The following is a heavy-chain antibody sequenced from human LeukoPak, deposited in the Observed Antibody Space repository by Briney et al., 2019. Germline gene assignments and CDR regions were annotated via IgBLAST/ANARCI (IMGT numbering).Heavy chain of an antibody. D-gene: IGHD3-10*01. CDR2: IIPIFGTA. V-gene: IGHV1-69*13. J-gene: IGHJ4*02. CDR1: GYTFTGYY. CDR3: ARGGNDYYGSGSYGTLGIPDDY. Sequence: SVKVSCKASGYTFTGYYIHWVRQAPGQGLEWMGGIIPIFGTANYAQKFQGRVTITADESTSTAYMELSSLRSEDTAVYYCARGGNDYYGSGSYGTLGIPDDYWGQGTLVTVSS.